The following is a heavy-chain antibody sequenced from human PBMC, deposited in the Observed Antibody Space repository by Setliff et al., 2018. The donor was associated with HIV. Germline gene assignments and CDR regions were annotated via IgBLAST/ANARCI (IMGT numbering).Heavy chain of an antibody. J-gene: IGHJ5*02. D-gene: IGHD1-1*01. V-gene: IGHV4-59*08. Sequence: SETLSLTCTVSGGSISSYYWSWIRQPPGKGLEWIWYIYYSGSTNYNPPLKSRVTISLDMSNNRFSLNLASVTAADTAVYYCARSNLEPTSRLFDPWGPGTLVTVSS. CDR3: ARSNLEPTSRLFDP. CDR1: GGSISSYY. CDR2: IYYSGST.